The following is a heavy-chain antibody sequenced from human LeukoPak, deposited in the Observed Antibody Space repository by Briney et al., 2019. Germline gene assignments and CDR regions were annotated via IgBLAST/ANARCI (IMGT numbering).Heavy chain of an antibody. J-gene: IGHJ2*01. CDR1: GASIRSYY. CDR3: ARHPLLGSYWYFDL. D-gene: IGHD1-26*01. V-gene: IGHV4-4*09. Sequence: PSETLSLTCTVSGASIRSYYWSWIRQPPGKGLEWIGYIYSSGGSNYNPSLRSRVTISLDTSKNQFSLKLNSVTAADTAVYYCARHPLLGSYWYFDLWGRGTLVTVYS. CDR2: IYSSGGS.